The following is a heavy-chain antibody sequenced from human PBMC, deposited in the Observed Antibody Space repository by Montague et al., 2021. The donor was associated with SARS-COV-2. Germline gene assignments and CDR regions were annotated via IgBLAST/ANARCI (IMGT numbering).Heavy chain of an antibody. CDR2: IWYDGSNE. V-gene: IGHV3-33*01. CDR3: ARGSVGGYYFDY. Sequence: SLILSWAASGFIFSSYGMHWVRQAPGKGLEWVAHIWYDGSNENYVDSAKGRFTISRDNFKNTLYLQMNSLRAEDTAIYYCARGSVGGYYFDYWGQGTLVTVSS. D-gene: IGHD1-26*01. CDR1: GFIFSSYG. J-gene: IGHJ4*02.